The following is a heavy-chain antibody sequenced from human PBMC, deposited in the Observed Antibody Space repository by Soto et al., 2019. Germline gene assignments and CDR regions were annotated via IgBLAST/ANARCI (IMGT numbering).Heavy chain of an antibody. Sequence: PGGCLGLSCAASGFSVSINYMTLARQAPGKGQEWVSIIHNGGETYYADSVKDRFTVSRDNSKNKVFLQMNSLRVEDTAVYYCTRIVGRYCNGNSCYRNWSDPWVQGTQVTVSS. D-gene: IGHD2-2*01. V-gene: IGHV3-66*01. J-gene: IGHJ5*02. CDR2: IHNGGET. CDR3: TRIVGRYCNGNSCYRNWSDP. CDR1: GFSVSINY.